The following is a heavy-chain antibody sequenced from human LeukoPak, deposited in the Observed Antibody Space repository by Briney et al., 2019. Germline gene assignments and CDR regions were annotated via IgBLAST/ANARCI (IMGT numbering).Heavy chain of an antibody. V-gene: IGHV3-30*18. J-gene: IGHJ1*01. CDR1: GFTFSSYG. CDR2: ISYDGSNK. Sequence: GGSLRLSCAASGFTFSSYGMHWVRQAPGKGLEWVAVISYDGSNKYYADSVKGRFTISRDNSKNTLYLQMNSLRAEGMALYYCAKHSHSGSSSFRLSYFQHWGQGTLVTVSS. CDR3: AKHSHSGSSSFRLSYFQH. D-gene: IGHD6-13*01.